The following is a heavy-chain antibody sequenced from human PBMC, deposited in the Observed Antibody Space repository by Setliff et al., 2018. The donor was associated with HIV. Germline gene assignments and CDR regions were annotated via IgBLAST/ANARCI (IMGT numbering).Heavy chain of an antibody. CDR3: ARARTDYYDRRRRSHYYIDV. CDR1: GYTFTNYD. V-gene: IGHV1-8*02. D-gene: IGHD3-22*01. J-gene: IGHJ6*03. Sequence: GASVKVSCKPSGYTFTNYDISWVRQAAGQGLEWMGWMNPDSRNTGYAQRFEGSVTMTWDTSISTAYMELNNVKFEDTAIYYCARARTDYYDRRRRSHYYIDVWARGATVTVSS. CDR2: MNPDSRNT.